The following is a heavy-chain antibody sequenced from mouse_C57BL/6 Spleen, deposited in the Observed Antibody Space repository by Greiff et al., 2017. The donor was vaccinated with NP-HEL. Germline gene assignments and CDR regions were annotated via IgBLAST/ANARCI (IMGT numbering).Heavy chain of an antibody. Sequence: EVQLLESGGGLVQPGGSLKLSCAASGFTFSDYYMYWVRQTPEKRLEWVAYISNGGGSTDYPYTVKGRFTISRDTAKNTLYLQMSRLKSEDTAMYYWASLYDDYYGAMDYWGQGTSVTVSS. V-gene: IGHV5-12*01. CDR1: GFTFSDYY. CDR3: ASLYDDYYGAMDY. CDR2: ISNGGGST. D-gene: IGHD2-3*01. J-gene: IGHJ4*01.